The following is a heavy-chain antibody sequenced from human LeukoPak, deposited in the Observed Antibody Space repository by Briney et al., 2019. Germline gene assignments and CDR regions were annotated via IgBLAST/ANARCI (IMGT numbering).Heavy chain of an antibody. CDR3: GVGRDYVVDY. J-gene: IGHJ4*02. D-gene: IGHD4-17*01. CDR1: GYSISSGYY. Sequence: SETLSLTCTVSGYSISSGYYWGWIRQSPGKGLEWIASIYHSGSTYYNPSLKSRVTISVDTSKNQFSLKLTSVTAADTAVYYCGVGRDYVVDYWGQGTLVTVSS. CDR2: IYHSGST. V-gene: IGHV4-38-2*02.